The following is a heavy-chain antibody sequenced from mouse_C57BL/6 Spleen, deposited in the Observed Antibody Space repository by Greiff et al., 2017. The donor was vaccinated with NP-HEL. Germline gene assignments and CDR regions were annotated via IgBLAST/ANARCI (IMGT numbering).Heavy chain of an antibody. D-gene: IGHD1-1*01. V-gene: IGHV1-74*01. CDR2: IHPSDSAT. CDR1: GFTFTSYW. Sequence: QVQLQQPGAELVKPGASVKASCKASGFTFTSYWMHWVKQMPGQGLEWIGRIHPSDSATNYKQQLKGKATLTVDKSSNTAYMKLSSLTSDDAAVYYCATTVIAAGYLDYWGKGTTLTVSS. J-gene: IGHJ2*01. CDR3: ATTVIAAGYLDY.